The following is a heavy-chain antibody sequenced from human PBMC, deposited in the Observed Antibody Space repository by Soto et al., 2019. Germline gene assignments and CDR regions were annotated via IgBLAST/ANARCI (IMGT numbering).Heavy chain of an antibody. CDR2: ISGSGGST. V-gene: IGHV3-23*01. J-gene: IGHJ6*03. CDR1: GFTFSSYA. Sequence: GGSLRLSCAASGFTFSSYAMSWVRQAPGKGLEWVSAISGSGGSTYYADSVKGRFTISRDNSKNTLYLQMNSLRAEDTAVYYCAKIYGPTYYYYMDVWGKGTTVTVSS. CDR3: AKIYGPTYYYYMDV. D-gene: IGHD4-17*01.